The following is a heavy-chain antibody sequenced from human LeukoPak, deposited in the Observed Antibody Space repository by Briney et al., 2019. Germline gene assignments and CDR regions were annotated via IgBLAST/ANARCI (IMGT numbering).Heavy chain of an antibody. J-gene: IGHJ6*02. Sequence: GASVKASCKASGYTFTGYYMHWVRQAPGQGLEWMGWINPNSGGTNYAQKFQGRVTMTRDTSISTAYMELSRLRSDDTAVYYCARERTTVTGAPYYYYGMDVWGQGTTVTVSS. D-gene: IGHD4-11*01. CDR3: ARERTTVTGAPYYYYGMDV. V-gene: IGHV1-2*02. CDR2: INPNSGGT. CDR1: GYTFTGYY.